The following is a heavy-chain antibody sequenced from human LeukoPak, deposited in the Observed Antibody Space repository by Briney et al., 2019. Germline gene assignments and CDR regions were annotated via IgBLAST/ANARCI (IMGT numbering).Heavy chain of an antibody. CDR2: IYSGGST. D-gene: IGHD6-19*01. CDR3: ARAPEWLIFDY. Sequence: GGSLRLSCAASGFTLSSYAMSWVRQAPGKGLEWVSVIYSGGSTYYADSVKGRFTISRHNSKNTLYLQMNSLRAEDTAVYYCARAPEWLIFDYWGQGTLVTVSS. J-gene: IGHJ4*02. V-gene: IGHV3-53*04. CDR1: GFTLSSYA.